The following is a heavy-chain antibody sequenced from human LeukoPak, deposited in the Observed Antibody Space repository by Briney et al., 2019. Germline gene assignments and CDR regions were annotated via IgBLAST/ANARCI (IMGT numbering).Heavy chain of an antibody. V-gene: IGHV3-30*02. Sequence: PGGSLRLSCAASGFTFRSYGIHWVRQAPGKGLEWVAFIRYDGTNKYYADSVKGRFTISRDNSKNTLYLQMNSLRAEDTAVYYCAMGYSSWSTDFDYWGQGTLVTVSS. J-gene: IGHJ4*02. CDR3: AMGYSSWSTDFDY. CDR1: GFTFRSYG. CDR2: IRYDGTNK. D-gene: IGHD6-6*01.